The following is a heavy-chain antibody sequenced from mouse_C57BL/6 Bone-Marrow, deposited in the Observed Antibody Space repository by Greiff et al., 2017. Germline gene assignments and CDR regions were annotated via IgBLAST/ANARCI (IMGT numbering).Heavy chain of an antibody. CDR1: GYTFTDYY. J-gene: IGHJ1*03. D-gene: IGHD1-1*01. CDR2: INPNNGGT. Sequence: EVQLQQSGPELVKPGASVKISCKASGYTFTDYYMNWVKQSHGKSLEWIGDINPNNGGTSYNQKFKGKATLTVDKSSSTAYMELRSLTSEDSAVYYCARQTITTVVAHWYFDVWGTGTTVTVSS. CDR3: ARQTITTVVAHWYFDV. V-gene: IGHV1-26*01.